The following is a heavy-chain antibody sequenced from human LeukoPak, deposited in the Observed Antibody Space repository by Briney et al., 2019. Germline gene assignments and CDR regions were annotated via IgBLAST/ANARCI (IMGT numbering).Heavy chain of an antibody. D-gene: IGHD3-3*01. CDR1: GLTFISAW. V-gene: IGHV3-15*01. CDR2: IKSKTDGGTA. Sequence: GGSLRLSCAASGLTFISAWMNWVRQAPGKGLEWVGRIKSKTDGGTAEYAAPVKGRFIISRDDSKNTPYVQLNSLNSDDTGVYYGTTALGGVGLGGEGTLVTVPS. J-gene: IGHJ4*02. CDR3: TTALGGVGL.